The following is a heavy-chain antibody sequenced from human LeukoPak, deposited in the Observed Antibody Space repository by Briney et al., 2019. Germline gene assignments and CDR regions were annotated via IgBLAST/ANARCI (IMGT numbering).Heavy chain of an antibody. CDR1: GGXFSGHY. Sequence: SETLSLTCAVYGGXFSGHYWTWIRQPPGKGLEWIGEINHSGSTNYNPSRKSRVSLSVDTSKNQFSLKLSSVTAADTAVYYCARLFLLNYYDSSDYYFDFWGQGTLVTVSS. CDR2: INHSGST. J-gene: IGHJ4*02. CDR3: ARLFLLNYYDSSDYYFDF. V-gene: IGHV4-34*01. D-gene: IGHD3-22*01.